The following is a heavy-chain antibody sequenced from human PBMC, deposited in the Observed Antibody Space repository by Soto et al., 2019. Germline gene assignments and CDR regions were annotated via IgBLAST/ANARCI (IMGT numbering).Heavy chain of an antibody. V-gene: IGHV4-59*12. D-gene: IGHD2-15*01. CDR3: VREWSASDY. J-gene: IGHJ4*02. CDR1: GGSISGYY. Sequence: PSETLSLTCTVSGGSISGYYWHWIRQPPGKGLEWIGYISYSGSTSYNPSLKSRVTISVDTSKNQSSLNLSSVTAADTAVYYCVREWSASDYWGQGTLVTYPQ. CDR2: ISYSGST.